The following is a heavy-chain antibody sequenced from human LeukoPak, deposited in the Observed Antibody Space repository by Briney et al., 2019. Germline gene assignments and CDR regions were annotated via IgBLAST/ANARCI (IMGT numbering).Heavy chain of an antibody. CDR1: GYTFTSYG. D-gene: IGHD1-26*01. V-gene: IGHV1-18*01. CDR3: ARLKRKWELQGKYYFDY. J-gene: IGHJ4*02. Sequence: ASVKVSCKASGYTFTSYGISWVRQAPGQGLEWMGWISAYNGNTNYAQKLQGRVTMTTDTSTSTAYMELRSLRSDDTAVYYCARLKRKWELQGKYYFDYWGQGTLVTVSS. CDR2: ISAYNGNT.